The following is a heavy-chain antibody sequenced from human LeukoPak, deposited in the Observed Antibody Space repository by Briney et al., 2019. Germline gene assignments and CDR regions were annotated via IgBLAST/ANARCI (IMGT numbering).Heavy chain of an antibody. D-gene: IGHD6-13*01. J-gene: IGHJ5*02. Sequence: ASVKVSCKASGYTFTGYYMHWVRQAPGQGLEWMGWINPNSGGTNYAQKFQGRVTMTRDTSISTAYMELSRLRSDDTAVYYCAREEYSSSNWFDPWGQGALVTVSS. V-gene: IGHV1-2*02. CDR3: AREEYSSSNWFDP. CDR1: GYTFTGYY. CDR2: INPNSGGT.